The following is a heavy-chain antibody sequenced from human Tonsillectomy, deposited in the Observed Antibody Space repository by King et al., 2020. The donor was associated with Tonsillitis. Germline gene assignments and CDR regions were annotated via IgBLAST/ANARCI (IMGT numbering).Heavy chain of an antibody. Sequence: LQLQESGPGLVKPSETLSLTCTVSGGSFSNTNYYWGWIRQPPGKGLEWIGTIYYSGSTYYNPSLQSRGTISVDTSKNQFSLKLSSMTAADTAVYYCAGRGESIAVAGGDYFDYWGEGTLVSGST. V-gene: IGHV4-39*07. J-gene: IGHJ4*02. CDR1: GGSFSNTNYY. D-gene: IGHD6-19*01. CDR2: IYYSGST. CDR3: AGRGESIAVAGGDYFDY.